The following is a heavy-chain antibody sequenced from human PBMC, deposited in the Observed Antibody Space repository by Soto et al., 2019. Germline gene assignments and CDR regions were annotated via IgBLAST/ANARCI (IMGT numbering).Heavy chain of an antibody. V-gene: IGHV4-34*01. CDR3: ARGFVTIFGVGNYYYYGMDV. D-gene: IGHD3-3*01. CDR2: INHSGST. J-gene: IGHJ6*02. Sequence: LXLTYAVYGGSFSFYYWSWIRQPPVNGLEWIGEINHSGSTNYNPSLKSRVTISVDTSKNQFSLKLSSVTAADTAVYYCARGFVTIFGVGNYYYYGMDVWGQGTTVTVSS. CDR1: GGSFSFYY.